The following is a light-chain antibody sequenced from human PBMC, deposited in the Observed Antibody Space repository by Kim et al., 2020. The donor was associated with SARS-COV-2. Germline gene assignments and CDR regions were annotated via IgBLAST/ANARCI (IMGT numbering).Light chain of an antibody. Sequence: DIQMTQSPSSLSVSVGDRVTITCRASQGITNSLAWYQQKPGKVPQLLIYAASALQSGVPSRFSGSGSGTDFTLTISSLQPEDVATYYCQKYNSAPWTFGQETTVDIK. CDR3: QKYNSAPWT. CDR2: AAS. J-gene: IGKJ1*01. CDR1: QGITNS. V-gene: IGKV1-27*01.